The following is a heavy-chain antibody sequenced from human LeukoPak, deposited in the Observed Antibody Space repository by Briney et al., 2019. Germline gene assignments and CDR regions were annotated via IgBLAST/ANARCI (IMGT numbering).Heavy chain of an antibody. V-gene: IGHV3-7*01. CDR1: GFTFSNSW. Sequence: GGSLRLSCAASGFTFSNSWMSWVRQAPGKGLEWVANIQQAGIEKYYVDSVKGRFTISRDNTKNSLYLQMDSLRAEDTAVYYCARDAEVGYFDSSNFYDYWGQGTLVTVSS. CDR2: IQQAGIEK. D-gene: IGHD3-22*01. CDR3: ARDAEVGYFDSSNFYDY. J-gene: IGHJ4*02.